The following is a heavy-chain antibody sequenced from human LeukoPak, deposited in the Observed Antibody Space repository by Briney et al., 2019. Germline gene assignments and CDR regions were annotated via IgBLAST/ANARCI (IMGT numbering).Heavy chain of an antibody. V-gene: IGHV5-51*01. CDR2: IYPGDSDT. CDR3: ARHARGDSSGYKKAFDI. Sequence: GESLKISCKGSGYSFTSYWIGWVRQMPGKGLEWMGIIYPGDSDTRYSPSFQGQVTISADKSISTAYLQWSSLKASDTAMYYCARHARGDSSGYKKAFDIWGQGTMVTVSS. CDR1: GYSFTSYW. J-gene: IGHJ3*02. D-gene: IGHD3-22*01.